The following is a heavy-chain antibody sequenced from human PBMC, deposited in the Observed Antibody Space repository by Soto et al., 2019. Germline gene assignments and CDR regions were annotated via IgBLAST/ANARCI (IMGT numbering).Heavy chain of an antibody. V-gene: IGHV3-30-3*01. CDR1: GFTFSSYA. J-gene: IGHJ6*02. Sequence: PGGSLRLSCAASGFTFSSYAMSWVRQAPGKGLEWVAIISFDGTSKYYADSVKGRFTISRDNSKNTLYLQMNSLRAEDTAVYYCARERGGYCSSTSCFADYYYYGMDVWGQGATVTVSS. D-gene: IGHD2-2*01. CDR3: ARERGGYCSSTSCFADYYYYGMDV. CDR2: ISFDGTSK.